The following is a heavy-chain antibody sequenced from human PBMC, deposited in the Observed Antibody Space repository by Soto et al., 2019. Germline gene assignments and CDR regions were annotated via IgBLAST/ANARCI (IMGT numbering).Heavy chain of an antibody. CDR1: GYSFTSYW. D-gene: IGHD2-2*01. V-gene: IGHV5-10-1*01. J-gene: IGHJ6*02. CDR2: IDPSDSYT. Sequence: ESLKISCKGSGYSFTSYWISWVRQMPGKGLEWMGRIDPSDSYTNYSPSFQGHVTISADKSISTAYLQWSSLKASDTAMYYCARVHVPAALYYYYGMEVWGQGTTVTVSS. CDR3: ARVHVPAALYYYYGMEV.